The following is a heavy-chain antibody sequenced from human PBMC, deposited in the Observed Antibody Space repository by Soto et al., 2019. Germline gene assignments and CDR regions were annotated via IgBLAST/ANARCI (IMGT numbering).Heavy chain of an antibody. CDR2: ISWNSGSI. D-gene: IGHD1-20*01. J-gene: IGHJ4*02. Sequence: PGGSLRLSCAASGFTFDDYAMHWVRQAPGKGLEWVSGISWNSGSIGYADSVKGRFTISRDNAKNSLYLQMNSLRAEDTALYYCASGITGTPESAVRDYWGQGTLVTVSS. V-gene: IGHV3-9*01. CDR1: GFTFDDYA. CDR3: ASGITGTPESAVRDY.